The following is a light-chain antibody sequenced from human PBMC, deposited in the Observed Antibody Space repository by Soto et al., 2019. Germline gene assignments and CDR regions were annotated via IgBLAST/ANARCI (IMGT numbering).Light chain of an antibody. J-gene: IGKJ1*01. CDR3: QQYSTYWT. CDR1: QSISTW. CDR2: KAS. V-gene: IGKV1-5*03. Sequence: DIQMTQSPSTLSASVGDRVTITCRASQSISTWLAWYQQKAGKAPKLLIYKASILESGVPSRFSGSGSGTEFTLTISSLHPDDFATYYCQQYSTYWTFGQGTKVKIK.